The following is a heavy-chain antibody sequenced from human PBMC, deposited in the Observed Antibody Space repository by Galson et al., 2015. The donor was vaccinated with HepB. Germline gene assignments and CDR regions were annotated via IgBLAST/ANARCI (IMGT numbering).Heavy chain of an antibody. CDR3: ATREGSSGYYGGFDY. CDR2: INAGNGNT. D-gene: IGHD3-22*01. V-gene: IGHV1-3*01. Sequence: SVKVSCKASGYTFNSYAMHWVRQAPGQRLEWMGWINAGNGNTKYSQKFQGRVTITRDTSASTAYMELSSLRSEDTAVYYCATREGSSGYYGGFDYWGQGTLVTVSS. CDR1: GYTFNSYA. J-gene: IGHJ4*02.